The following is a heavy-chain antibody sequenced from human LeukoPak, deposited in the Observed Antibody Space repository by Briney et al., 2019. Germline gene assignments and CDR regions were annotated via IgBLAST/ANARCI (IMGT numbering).Heavy chain of an antibody. V-gene: IGHV1-69*05. CDR1: GGTFSSYA. CDR2: IIPTFGTA. J-gene: IGHJ4*02. CDR3: ARGGLAYCSGGSCYSFHPY. Sequence: ASVKVSCKASGGTFSSYAISWVRQAPGQGLEWMGGIIPTFGTANYAQKFQGRVTITTDESTSTAYMELSSLRSEDTAVYYCARGGLAYCSGGSCYSFHPYWGQGTLVTVSS. D-gene: IGHD2-15*01.